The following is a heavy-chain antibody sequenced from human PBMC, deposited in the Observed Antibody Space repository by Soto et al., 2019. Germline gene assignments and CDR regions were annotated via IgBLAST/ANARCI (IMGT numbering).Heavy chain of an antibody. J-gene: IGHJ6*04. CDR2: ISYDGSNK. D-gene: IGHD3-10*01. CDR1: GFTFSSYA. CDR3: ERDGYRGGWELFYYYSGMDV. V-gene: IGHV3-30-3*01. Sequence: PGRSLRLSCAASGFTFSSYAMHWVRQAPGKGLEWVAVISYDGSNKYYADSVKGRFTISRDNSKNTQYLQMNSLRAEDTAVYYCERDGYRGGWELFYYYSGMDVGGKGNTVTVSS.